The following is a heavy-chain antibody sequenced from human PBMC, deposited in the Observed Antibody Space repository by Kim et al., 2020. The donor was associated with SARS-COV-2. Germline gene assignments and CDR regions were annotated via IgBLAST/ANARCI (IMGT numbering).Heavy chain of an antibody. CDR1: RFTFSSYA. V-gene: IGHV3-23*01. D-gene: IGHD1-26*01. J-gene: IGHJ4*02. Sequence: GGSLRLSCTASRFTFSSYAMNWVRQAPGKGLVWVSFISNSGGTAYADSVRGRFTISRDNSKNTVYLQMDSLRAEDTAIYYCAKGPDRGTYGNDFFDYWGQKILVSVSS. CDR3: AKGPDRGTYGNDFFDY. CDR2: ISNSGGTA.